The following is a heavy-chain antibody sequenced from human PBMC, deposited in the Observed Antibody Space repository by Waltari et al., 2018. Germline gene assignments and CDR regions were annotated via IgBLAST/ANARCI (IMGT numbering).Heavy chain of an antibody. CDR2: VYSAGNT. Sequence: QVQLQESGPGLVKPSQTLSLPCDVSGVSIRSGGYFWSWVRQPAGQGLEWIGRVYSAGNTDYNPSLKSRATVSVDTSKNQFFLRLTFMAAADAAVYYCASFREYYDSSGNYFGAFDTWGQGTKVTVSS. CDR3: ASFREYYDSSGNYFGAFDT. D-gene: IGHD3-22*01. V-gene: IGHV4-61*02. CDR1: GVSIRSGGYF. J-gene: IGHJ3*02.